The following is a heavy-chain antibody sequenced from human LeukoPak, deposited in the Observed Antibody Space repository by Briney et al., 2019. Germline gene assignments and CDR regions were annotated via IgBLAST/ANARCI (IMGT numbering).Heavy chain of an antibody. CDR3: ARHHIAARPDYFDY. D-gene: IGHD6-6*01. J-gene: IGHJ4*02. Sequence: ASVKVSCKASGGTFSSYAISWVRQAPGQGLEWMGRIIPILGIANYAQEFQGRVTITADKSTSTAYMELSSLRSEDTAVYYCARHHIAARPDYFDYWGQGTLVTVSS. V-gene: IGHV1-69*04. CDR2: IIPILGIA. CDR1: GGTFSSYA.